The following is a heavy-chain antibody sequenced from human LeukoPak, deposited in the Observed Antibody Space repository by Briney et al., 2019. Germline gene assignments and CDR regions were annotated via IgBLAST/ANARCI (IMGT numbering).Heavy chain of an antibody. D-gene: IGHD3-16*02. CDR1: GGSISSYY. V-gene: IGHV4-4*07. CDR2: IYTSGST. J-gene: IGHJ6*03. Sequence: SETLSLTCTVSGGSISSYYWSWIRQPPGKGLEWIGRIYTSGSTNYNPSLKSRVTMSVDTSKNQFSLKLSSVTAADTAVYYCARGGPYDYVWGSYRQASYYYYYMDVWGKGTTVTVSS. CDR3: ARGGPYDYVWGSYRQASYYYYYMDV.